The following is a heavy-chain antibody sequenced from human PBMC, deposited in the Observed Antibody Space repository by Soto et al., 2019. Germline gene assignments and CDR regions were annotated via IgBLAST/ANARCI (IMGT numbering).Heavy chain of an antibody. CDR2: INAGNGRE. Sequence: QVQLEQSGAEVKKPGASVKVSCKTSGYTFTSYTLHWVRQAPGQGLEWMGWINAGNGREKYSQRFRERVSLSTEKSATTAYMELRSLRSEDTAMYYCARGGGWVGEASFDSWGQGTLVTVSS. V-gene: IGHV1-3*01. CDR1: GYTFTSYT. CDR3: ARGGGWVGEASFDS. D-gene: IGHD3-10*01. J-gene: IGHJ4*02.